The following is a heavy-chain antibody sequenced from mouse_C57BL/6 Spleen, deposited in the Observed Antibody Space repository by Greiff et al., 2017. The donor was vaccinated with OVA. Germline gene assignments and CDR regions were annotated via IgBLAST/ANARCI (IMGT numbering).Heavy chain of an antibody. J-gene: IGHJ2*01. Sequence: QVTLKVSGPGILQPSQTLSLTCSFSGFSLSTFGMGVGWIRQPSGQGLEWLAHIWWDDDKYSNPALKSRLTISKDTSKNQVFLKIANVDTADTATYYCARIARVDDEYYFDYWGQGTTLTVSS. D-gene: IGHD2-3*01. V-gene: IGHV8-8*01. CDR1: GFSLSTFGMG. CDR3: ARIARVDDEYYFDY. CDR2: IWWDDDK.